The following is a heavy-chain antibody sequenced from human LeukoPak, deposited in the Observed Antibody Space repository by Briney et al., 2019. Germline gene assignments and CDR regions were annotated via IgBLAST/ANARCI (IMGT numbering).Heavy chain of an antibody. D-gene: IGHD1-14*01. V-gene: IGHV3-21*06. CDR2: IGPTGSDR. CDR1: GLTFSTSG. J-gene: IGHJ4*02. CDR3: ATETNGRHYDY. Sequence: GGPLRLSCTASGLTFSTSGFNWVRQAPGKGLEWVASIGPTGSDRYHADAIKGRFTISRDNANIFLYLKMNSLRAEDTDVYYCATETNGRHYDYWGQGTLLTVSS.